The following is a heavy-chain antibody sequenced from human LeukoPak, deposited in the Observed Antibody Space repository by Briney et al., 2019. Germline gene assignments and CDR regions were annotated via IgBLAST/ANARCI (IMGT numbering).Heavy chain of an antibody. Sequence: SETLSLTCTVSGGSISSYYWSWIRQTAGKGLEWIGRIYISGAINYNPSLKSRITISLDKSKNQFPLKLSSVTAADTAVYYCAGGGYCTSNSCYGIDYWGQGTLVTVSS. V-gene: IGHV4-4*07. CDR1: GGSISSYY. CDR2: IYISGAI. J-gene: IGHJ4*02. CDR3: AGGGYCTSNSCYGIDY. D-gene: IGHD2-2*01.